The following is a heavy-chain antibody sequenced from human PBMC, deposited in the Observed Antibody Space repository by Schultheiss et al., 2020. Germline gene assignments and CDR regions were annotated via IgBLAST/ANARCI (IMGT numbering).Heavy chain of an antibody. V-gene: IGHV3-7*01. J-gene: IGHJ5*02. CDR1: GFTVSSNY. Sequence: GGSLRLSCAASGFTVSSNYMSWVRQAPGKGLEWVANIKQDGSDKYYVDSVKGRFTISRDNAENSVILQMNSLRAEDTAVYYCARESLHWEELFDPWGQGTLVTVSS. D-gene: IGHD1-26*01. CDR3: ARESLHWEELFDP. CDR2: IKQDGSDK.